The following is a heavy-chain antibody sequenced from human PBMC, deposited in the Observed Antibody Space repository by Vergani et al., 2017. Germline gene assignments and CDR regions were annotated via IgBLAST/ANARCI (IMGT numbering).Heavy chain of an antibody. Sequence: QVQLVQSGSELKKPGASVKVSCKASGYTFTNYNINWLRQAPGQGPEWMGWINTNTENPTNAQDFTGRFVFTLDTSVNTAYLHISSLKAEDSAVYYCVXKRLGTTKGDFDYWGQGTLVSVSS. J-gene: IGHJ4*02. CDR1: GYTFTNYN. CDR3: VXKRLGTTKGDFDY. CDR2: INTNTENP. D-gene: IGHD3-16*01. V-gene: IGHV7-4-1*02.